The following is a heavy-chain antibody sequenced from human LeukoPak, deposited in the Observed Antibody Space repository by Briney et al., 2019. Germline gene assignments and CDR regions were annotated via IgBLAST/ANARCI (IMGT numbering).Heavy chain of an antibody. CDR3: ARDGNLDY. CDR2: INPDSGGT. CDR1: GYSFTGYY. J-gene: IGHJ4*02. V-gene: IGHV1-2*02. Sequence: GASVKVSCKASGYSFTGYYMHWVRQAPGQGLEWMGWINPDSGGTNYAQKFQGRVTMTRDTSISTAYMEVSGLRSDDTAVYYCARDGNLDYWGQGTLVTVSS.